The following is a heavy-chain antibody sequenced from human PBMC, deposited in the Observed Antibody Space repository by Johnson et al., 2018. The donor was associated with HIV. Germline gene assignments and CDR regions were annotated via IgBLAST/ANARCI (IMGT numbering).Heavy chain of an antibody. CDR2: ISGSGGST. CDR3: ARDSAYCGGDCHDAFDI. V-gene: IGHV3-23*04. J-gene: IGHJ3*02. CDR1: GFIFSSYG. D-gene: IGHD2-21*02. Sequence: VQLVESGGGVVQPGRSLRLSCAASGFIFSSYGIHWVRQAPGKGLEWVSAISGSGGSTYYADSVKGRFTISRDNSKNTLYLQMNSLRAEDTAVYYCARDSAYCGGDCHDAFDIWGQGTMVTVSS.